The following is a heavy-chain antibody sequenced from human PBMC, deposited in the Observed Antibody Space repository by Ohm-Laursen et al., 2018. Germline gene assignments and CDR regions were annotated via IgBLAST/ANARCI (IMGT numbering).Heavy chain of an antibody. V-gene: IGHV3-30*18. CDR1: GFSLNNYA. Sequence: SLRLSCAASGFSLNNYAMHWVRQAPGKGLEWLAVISNDGTIKRYIDSVKGRFSISRDTSKNTLFLQMGRVRVEDTAVYYCAKAKGTDNGYDYFGDHWGQGTLVIVSS. CDR2: ISNDGTIK. CDR3: AKAKGTDNGYDYFGDH. D-gene: IGHD5-12*01. J-gene: IGHJ4*02.